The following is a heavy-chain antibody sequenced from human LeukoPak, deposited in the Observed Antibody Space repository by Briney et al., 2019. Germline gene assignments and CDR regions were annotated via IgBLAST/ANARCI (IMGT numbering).Heavy chain of an antibody. CDR2: IKQDGSEK. J-gene: IGHJ6*02. V-gene: IGHV3-7*01. CDR1: GFTFSSYW. CDR3: ARDRVTTFDYYYGMDV. D-gene: IGHD3-16*01. Sequence: PGGSLRLSCAASGFTFSSYWMSWVRQAPGKGLEWVANIKQDGSEKYYVDSVKGRFTISRDNAKNSLYLQMNSLRAEDTAVYYCARDRVTTFDYYYGMDVWGQGTTVTVSS.